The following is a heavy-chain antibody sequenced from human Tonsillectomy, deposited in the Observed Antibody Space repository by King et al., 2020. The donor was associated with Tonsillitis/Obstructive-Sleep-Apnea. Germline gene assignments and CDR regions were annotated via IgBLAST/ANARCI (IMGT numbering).Heavy chain of an antibody. CDR1: GGSISSSNW. D-gene: IGHD3-9*01. J-gene: IGHJ6*03. V-gene: IGHV4-4*02. CDR2: SYHSGST. Sequence: VQLQESGPGLVKPSGTLSLTCAVSGGSISSSNWWSWVRQPPGKGLEWIGESYHSGSTHYNPSLKSRVTISVEKSKNQFSLKLSSVTAADTAVYYCATMTGAHMDVWGKGTTVTVSS. CDR3: ATMTGAHMDV.